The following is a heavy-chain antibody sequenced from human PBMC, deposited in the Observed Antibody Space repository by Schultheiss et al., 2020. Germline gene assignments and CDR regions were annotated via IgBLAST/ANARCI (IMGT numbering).Heavy chain of an antibody. J-gene: IGHJ4*02. CDR3: ARGRQTYDYIWGSYRHAFDY. CDR1: GGSISSYY. D-gene: IGHD3-16*02. Sequence: SETLSLTCTVSGGSISSYYWSWIRQPPGKGLEWIGYIYYSGSTNYNPSLKSRVTISVDTSKNQFSLKLSSVTAADTAVYYCARGRQTYDYIWGSYRHAFDYWGQGTLVTVSS. V-gene: IGHV4-59*01. CDR2: IYYSGST.